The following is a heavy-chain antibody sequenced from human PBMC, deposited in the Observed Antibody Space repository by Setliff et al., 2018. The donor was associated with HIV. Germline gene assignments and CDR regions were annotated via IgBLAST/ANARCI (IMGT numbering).Heavy chain of an antibody. CDR3: TRHETTAY. J-gene: IGHJ4*02. CDR2: IRSIANSHAT. V-gene: IGHV3-73*01. Sequence: PGGSLRLSCAASGFTFSTYWMSWVRQASGKGLEWVGRIRSIANSHATTYAASVKGRFTISRDDSKNTAYLQMDRLRTEDTAVYYCTRHETTAYWGQGTLVTVSS. D-gene: IGHD4-17*01. CDR1: GFTFSTYW.